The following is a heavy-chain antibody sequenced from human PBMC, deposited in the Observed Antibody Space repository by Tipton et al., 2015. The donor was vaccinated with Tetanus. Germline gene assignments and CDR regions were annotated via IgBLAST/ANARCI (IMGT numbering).Heavy chain of an antibody. CDR3: AQNKRGDYYYYYGWDV. J-gene: IGHJ6*02. V-gene: IGHV1-18*01. Sequence: QLVQSGAEVRKPGASVRISCTLSGYYLTNYGVSWVRQAPGQGLEWMAWISGYSGSTKFAQRFQGRVTMSADRSTSTFYMELSRLTSEDTATYYCAQNKRGDYYYYYGWDVWGPGTTVTVSS. CDR1: GYYLTNYG. CDR2: ISGYSGST. D-gene: IGHD1/OR15-1a*01.